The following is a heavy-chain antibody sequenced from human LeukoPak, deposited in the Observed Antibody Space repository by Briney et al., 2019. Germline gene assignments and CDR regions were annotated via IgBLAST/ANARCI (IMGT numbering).Heavy chain of an antibody. Sequence: GGSLRLSCAASGFNFRTYGMHWVRQAPGKGLEWVAFIQFDESSKNYADSVKGRFTISRDNSKNTVYLQVNSLRAEDTSVYYCAKEDGTVVVSTFGDWGQGTLVTVSS. CDR3: AKEDGTVVVSTFGD. D-gene: IGHD3-22*01. CDR2: IQFDESSK. CDR1: GFNFRTYG. J-gene: IGHJ4*02. V-gene: IGHV3-30*02.